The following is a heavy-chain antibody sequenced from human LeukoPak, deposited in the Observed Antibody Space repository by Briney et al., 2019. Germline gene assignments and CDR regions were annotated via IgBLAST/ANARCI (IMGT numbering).Heavy chain of an antibody. V-gene: IGHV3-53*01. J-gene: IGHJ4*02. CDR2: IYSGGST. Sequence: AGGSLRLSCAASGFTFINNYMSWVRQAPGKGLEWVSVIYSGGSTYYADSVKGRFTISRDNSKSTLYIQMNSLRAEDTAVYYCARAKPKNMVRGLIMRRESRYYFDYWGQGTLVTVSS. CDR1: GFTFINNY. CDR3: ARAKPKNMVRGLIMRRESRYYFDY. D-gene: IGHD3-10*01.